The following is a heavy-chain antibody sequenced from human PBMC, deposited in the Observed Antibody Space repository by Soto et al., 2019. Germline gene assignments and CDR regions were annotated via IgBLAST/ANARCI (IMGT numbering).Heavy chain of an antibody. CDR3: ARAIAVAGEGAFDI. CDR2: IIPILGIA. Sequence: ASVKVSCKASGYTFTGYYMHWVRQAPGQGLEWMGRIIPILGIANYAQKFQGRVTITADKSTSTAYMELSSLRSEDTAVYYCARAIAVAGEGAFDIWGQGTMVTVSS. J-gene: IGHJ3*02. D-gene: IGHD6-19*01. CDR1: GYTFTGYY. V-gene: IGHV1-69*04.